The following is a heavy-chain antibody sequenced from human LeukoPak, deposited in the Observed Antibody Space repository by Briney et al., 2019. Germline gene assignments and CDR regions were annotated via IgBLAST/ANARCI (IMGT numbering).Heavy chain of an antibody. CDR3: ARAGYCSGGSCYSFDY. J-gene: IGHJ4*02. V-gene: IGHV3-21*01. CDR1: GFTFSSYW. D-gene: IGHD2-15*01. CDR2: ISSSSSYI. Sequence: PGGSLRLSCAASGFTFSSYWMSWVRQAPGKGLEWVSSISSSSSYIYYAGSVKGRFTISRDNAKNSLYLQMNSLRAEDTAVYYCARAGYCSGGSCYSFDYWGQGTLVTVSS.